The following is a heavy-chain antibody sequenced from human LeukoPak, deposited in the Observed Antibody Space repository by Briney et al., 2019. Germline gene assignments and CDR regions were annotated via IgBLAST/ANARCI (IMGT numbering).Heavy chain of an antibody. CDR1: GGSFSGYY. J-gene: IGHJ5*02. V-gene: IGHV4-34*01. Sequence: SETLSLTCAVYGGSFSGYYWSWIRQPPGKGLEWIGEINHSGSTNYNPSLKSRVTISVDTSKNQFSLKLTSVTAADTAVYYCARGRREGSGWLGWFDPWGQGTLVTVSS. D-gene: IGHD6-19*01. CDR2: INHSGST. CDR3: ARGRREGSGWLGWFDP.